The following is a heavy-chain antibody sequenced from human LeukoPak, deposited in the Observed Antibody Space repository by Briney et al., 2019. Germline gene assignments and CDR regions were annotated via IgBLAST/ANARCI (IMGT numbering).Heavy chain of an antibody. CDR1: GFSLSNARTG. J-gene: IGHJ4*02. D-gene: IGHD3-10*01. CDR3: ARIITMVRGVIVFDY. CDR2: IFSNDEK. Sequence: GSGPTLVNPTETLTLTCTVSGFSLSNARTGVSWIRQPPGKALEWIAHIFSNDEKSYSTSLKSRLTISKHTSKSQVVLTMTNRDPVDTATYYCARIITMVRGVIVFDYWGQGTLVTVSS. V-gene: IGHV2-26*01.